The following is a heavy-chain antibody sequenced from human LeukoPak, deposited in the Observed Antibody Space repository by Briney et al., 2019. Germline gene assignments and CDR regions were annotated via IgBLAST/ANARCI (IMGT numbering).Heavy chain of an antibody. J-gene: IGHJ4*02. Sequence: GGSLRLSCAASGFTFTNFGMNWVRQAPGKGLEWVAFIRYDGSDIYYADSVRGRFTISRDNSKSTVYLQMNSLRAEDTAVYYCTKRRTGATGYYFNYWGQGTLVTVSS. CDR3: TKRRTGATGYYFNY. D-gene: IGHD1-26*01. CDR2: IRYDGSDI. V-gene: IGHV3-30*02. CDR1: GFTFTNFG.